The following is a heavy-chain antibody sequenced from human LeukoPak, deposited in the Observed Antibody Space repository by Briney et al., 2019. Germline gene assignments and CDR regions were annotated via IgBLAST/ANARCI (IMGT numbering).Heavy chain of an antibody. V-gene: IGHV3-23*01. CDR1: GFTFSSYG. CDR2: ISGSGGST. D-gene: IGHD6-13*01. CDR3: AKDRPTVYSSSWLHFLDS. J-gene: IGHJ4*02. Sequence: GGSLRLSCAASGFTFSSYGMIWVRQAPGKGLEWVSGISGSGGSTYLADSVKGRFTISRDNTKNKLYLEMNSLRADDTAVYYCAKDRPTVYSSSWLHFLDSWGQGTLVTVSS.